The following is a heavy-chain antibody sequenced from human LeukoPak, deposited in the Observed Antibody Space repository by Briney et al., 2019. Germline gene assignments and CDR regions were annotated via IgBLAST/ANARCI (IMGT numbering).Heavy chain of an antibody. CDR1: GGTYSSYA. D-gene: IGHD1-26*01. CDR3: AREAGSGSYYFLTGYYYMDV. Sequence: SVKVSCKASGGTYSSYAISWVRQAPGQGLEWMGGIIPIFGTANYAQKFQGRVTITTDESTSTAYMELSSLRSEDTAVYYCAREAGSGSYYFLTGYYYMDVWGKGTTVTVSS. V-gene: IGHV1-69*05. CDR2: IIPIFGTA. J-gene: IGHJ6*03.